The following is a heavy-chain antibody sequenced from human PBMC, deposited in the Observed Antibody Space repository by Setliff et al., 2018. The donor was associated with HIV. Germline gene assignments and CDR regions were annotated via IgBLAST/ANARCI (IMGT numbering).Heavy chain of an antibody. CDR1: GASFIRSRYY. D-gene: IGHD6-19*01. J-gene: IGHJ4*02. CDR3: ARALAGGSGWNYFDL. V-gene: IGHV4-61*09. CDR2: VYTTGSA. Sequence: SETLSLTCTVSGASFIRSRYYWSWIRQPAGKGLEWIGHVYTTGSASYNPSLESRVTRLEALSKNQFSLNLDSVTAADPAVYFCARALAGGSGWNYFDLWGPGTLVTVSS.